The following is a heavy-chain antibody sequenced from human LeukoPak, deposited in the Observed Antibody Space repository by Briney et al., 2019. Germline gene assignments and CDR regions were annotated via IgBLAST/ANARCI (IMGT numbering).Heavy chain of an antibody. CDR1: GFTFSSYA. V-gene: IGHV3-23*01. CDR2: ISGSGGST. CDR3: AKKFGRDSSGYYWVRGMVNLDY. D-gene: IGHD3-22*01. Sequence: PGGSLRLSCAASGFTFSSYAMSWVRQAPGKGLEWVSAISGSGGSTYYADPVKGRFTISRDNSKNTLYLQMNSLRAEDTAVYYCAKKFGRDSSGYYWVRGMVNLDYWGQGTLVTVSS. J-gene: IGHJ4*02.